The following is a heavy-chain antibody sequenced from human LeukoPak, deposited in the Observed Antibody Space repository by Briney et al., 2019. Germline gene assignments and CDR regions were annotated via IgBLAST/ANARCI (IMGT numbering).Heavy chain of an antibody. J-gene: IGHJ4*02. D-gene: IGHD3-10*01. CDR1: GGSVSSYY. V-gene: IGHV4-59*02. Sequence: PSETLSLTCTVSGGSVSSYYWSWIRQPPGMGLEWIGYIYYSGSTNYNPSLKSRVTISVDTSKNQFSLKLSSVTAADTAVYSCASLGFGELSYWGQGTLVTVSS. CDR3: ASLGFGELSY. CDR2: IYYSGST.